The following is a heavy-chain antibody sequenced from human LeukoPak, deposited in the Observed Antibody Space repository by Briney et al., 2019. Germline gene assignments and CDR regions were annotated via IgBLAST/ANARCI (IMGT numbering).Heavy chain of an antibody. CDR2: IWNDGSNK. Sequence: GGSLRLSCAASGFTFSTYWMSWVRQAPGKGLEWVAIIWNDGSNKYYGDSVKGRFTISRDNSKNTAYLQMNSLRGEDTALYYCAREGSSTIYFGSRTHSGGAFDIWGQGTVVTVSS. V-gene: IGHV3-33*08. CDR3: AREGSSTIYFGSRTHSGGAFDI. D-gene: IGHD3-10*01. CDR1: GFTFSTYW. J-gene: IGHJ3*02.